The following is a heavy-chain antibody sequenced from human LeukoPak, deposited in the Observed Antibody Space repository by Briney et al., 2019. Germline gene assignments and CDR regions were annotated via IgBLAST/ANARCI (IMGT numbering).Heavy chain of an antibody. CDR2: INKDGGEK. Sequence: PGGSLRLSCAASGFTFSSYWMSWVRQAPGKGLEWVANINKDGGEKYYVDSVKGRFTISRDNAKNTLYLQMNSLRAEDTAVYYCARRIAAAAAPYYFDYWGQGTLVTVSS. D-gene: IGHD6-13*01. CDR1: GFTFSSYW. V-gene: IGHV3-7*01. CDR3: ARRIAAAAAPYYFDY. J-gene: IGHJ4*02.